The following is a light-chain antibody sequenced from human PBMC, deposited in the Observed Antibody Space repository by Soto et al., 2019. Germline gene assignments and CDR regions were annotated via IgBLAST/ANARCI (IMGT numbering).Light chain of an antibody. V-gene: IGKV1-5*01. CDR3: QQYHSYWT. CDR1: QNIRSR. J-gene: IGKJ1*01. CDR2: DAS. Sequence: DFQMTQSPSTLSASVGDRVTITCRASQNIRSRLAWFQQKPGKAPKLLIYDASSLESGVPQRFSGSGSGTEFTLTISSLQTYDFSTYYCQQYHSYWTVGQGTKVE.